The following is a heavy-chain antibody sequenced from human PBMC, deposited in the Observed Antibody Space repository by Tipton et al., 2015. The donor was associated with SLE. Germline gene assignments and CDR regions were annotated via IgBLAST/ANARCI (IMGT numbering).Heavy chain of an antibody. CDR3: ARDRYDSSGYYFAY. CDR2: ISSSSSTI. D-gene: IGHD3-22*01. V-gene: IGHV3-48*01. J-gene: IGHJ4*02. CDR1: GFTFSSYS. Sequence: SLRLSCAASGFTFSSYSMNWVRQAPGKGLEWVSYISSSSSTIYYADSVKGRFTISRDNAKNSLYLQMNSLRAEDTAVYYCARDRYDSSGYYFAYWGQGTLVTVSS.